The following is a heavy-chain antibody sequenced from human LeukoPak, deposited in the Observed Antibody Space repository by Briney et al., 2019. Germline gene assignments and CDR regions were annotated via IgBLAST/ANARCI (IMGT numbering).Heavy chain of an antibody. J-gene: IGHJ4*02. V-gene: IGHV3-30*02. D-gene: IGHD4-23*01. CDR1: GFTCSSYG. Sequence: GGPLRLSCAGSGFTCSSYGMQWVRQAPGKGLEWVAFIRYDGSNRYFADFVKGRFTISRDNSKNTVYLQMNSLRDEDTAMYYCAKDYGGFDYWGQGTLVTVSA. CDR3: AKDYGGFDY. CDR2: IRYDGSNR.